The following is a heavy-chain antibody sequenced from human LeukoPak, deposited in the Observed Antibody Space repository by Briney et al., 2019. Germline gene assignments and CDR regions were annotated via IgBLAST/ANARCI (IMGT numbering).Heavy chain of an antibody. CDR3: ARDFSGYYFDY. CDR1: GGSISRSNW. V-gene: IGHV4-4*02. D-gene: IGHD3-22*01. Sequence: SETLSLTCAVSGGSISRSNWWSWAGRPPGKGLEGIGEIYHSGSTNYNPSLKSRVTISVDKSKNQFSLKLSSVTAADTAVYYCARDFSGYYFDYWGQGTLVTVSS. J-gene: IGHJ4*02. CDR2: IYHSGST.